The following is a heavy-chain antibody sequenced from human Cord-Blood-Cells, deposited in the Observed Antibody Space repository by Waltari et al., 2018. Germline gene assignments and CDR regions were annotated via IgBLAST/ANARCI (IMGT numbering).Heavy chain of an antibody. CDR2: ISVGSGNT. CDR1: GFPFTSSA. J-gene: IGHJ3*02. D-gene: IGHD3-10*01. CDR3: AADTENYYGSGSYYAFDI. V-gene: IGHV1-58*02. Sequence: QMQLVQSGPEVKKPGTSVTVSCKASGFPFTSSAMQWVRHAREQRLEWIGWISVGSGNTNYAQKFQERVTITRDMSTSTAYMELSSLRSEDTAVYYCAADTENYYGSGSYYAFDIWGQGTMVTVSS.